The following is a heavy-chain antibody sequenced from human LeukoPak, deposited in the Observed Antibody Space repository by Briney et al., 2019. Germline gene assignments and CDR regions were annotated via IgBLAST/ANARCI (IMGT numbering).Heavy chain of an antibody. CDR2: IYHSGST. CDR3: ARVLRVGYFDY. V-gene: IGHV4-38-2*02. J-gene: IGHJ4*02. Sequence: SETLSLTCTVSGYSISSGYYWGWIRQPPGKGLEWIGSIYHSGSTYYNPSLKSRVTISVDTSKNQFSLKLSSVTAADTAVYYCARVLRVGYFDYWGQGTLSPSPQ. CDR1: GYSISSGYY. D-gene: IGHD2-15*01.